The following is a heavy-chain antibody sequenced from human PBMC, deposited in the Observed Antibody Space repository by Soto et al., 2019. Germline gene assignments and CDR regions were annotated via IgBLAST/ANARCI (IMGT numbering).Heavy chain of an antibody. CDR2: VYYSGST. V-gene: IGHV4-39*01. Sequence: SETLSLTCTVSGGSISSGSYYWGWIRQPPGKGLEWIGNVYYSGSTYYNPSLKSRVTISVDLSKNQFSLKLSSVTAADTAVYYCAGLGYCSGGSCYSGWFDPWGQGTLVTVSS. CDR1: GGSISSGSYY. J-gene: IGHJ5*02. D-gene: IGHD2-15*01. CDR3: AGLGYCSGGSCYSGWFDP.